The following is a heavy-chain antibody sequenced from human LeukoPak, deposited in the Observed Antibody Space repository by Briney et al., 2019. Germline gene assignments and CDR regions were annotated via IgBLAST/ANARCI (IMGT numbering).Heavy chain of an antibody. V-gene: IGHV3-23*01. CDR3: AKGITTSCYSALDH. CDR1: GFTFSSYA. Sequence: PGWSLRLSCAASGFTFSSYAMTWVRQAPGKGLEWVSVISGSGDRAFYADSVKGRFTISRDNSKNTLYLQMNSLRADDTAVYHCAKGITTSCYSALDHWGQGTLVTVSS. D-gene: IGHD2-15*01. CDR2: ISGSGDRA. J-gene: IGHJ5*02.